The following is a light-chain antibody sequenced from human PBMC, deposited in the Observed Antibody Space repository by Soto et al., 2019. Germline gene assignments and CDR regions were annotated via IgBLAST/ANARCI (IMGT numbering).Light chain of an antibody. CDR2: AAS. CDR1: QDISNF. CDR3: QHYKSYPIT. V-gene: IGKV1-16*01. Sequence: DIQMAQSPSSLSASVGDRVTITCRASQDISNFLAWFQQQPGKAPKSLISAASSLQSGVPSRFSGSGSGTDFPLTITSLQPEDSATYYCQHYKSYPITFGHGTRLE. J-gene: IGKJ5*01.